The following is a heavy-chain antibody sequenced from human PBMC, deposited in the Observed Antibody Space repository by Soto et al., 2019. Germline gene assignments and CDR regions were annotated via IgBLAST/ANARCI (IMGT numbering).Heavy chain of an antibody. V-gene: IGHV4-59*08. CDR2: IYYSGST. J-gene: IGHJ2*01. CDR3: ARLSGYDYSYYDWYFDL. Sequence: SETLSLTCTVSGGSISSCYWSWIRQPPGKGLEWIGYIYYSGSTNYNPSLKSRVTISVDTSKNQFSLKLSSVTAADTAVYYCARLSGYDYSYYDWYFDLWGRGTLVTVSS. CDR1: GGSISSCY. D-gene: IGHD5-12*01.